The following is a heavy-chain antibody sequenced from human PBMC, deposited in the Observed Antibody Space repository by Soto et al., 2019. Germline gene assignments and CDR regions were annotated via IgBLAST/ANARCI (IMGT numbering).Heavy chain of an antibody. CDR1: GGSISSYY. J-gene: IGHJ6*03. CDR2: IYYSGST. V-gene: IGHV4-59*01. Sequence: PSETLSLTCTVSGGSISSYYWSWIRQPPGKGLEWIGYIYYSGSTNYNPSLKSRVTISVDTSKNQFSLKLSSVTAADTAVYYCARNSRYCSGGSCIYYMDVWSKGTTVTVSS. D-gene: IGHD2-15*01. CDR3: ARNSRYCSGGSCIYYMDV.